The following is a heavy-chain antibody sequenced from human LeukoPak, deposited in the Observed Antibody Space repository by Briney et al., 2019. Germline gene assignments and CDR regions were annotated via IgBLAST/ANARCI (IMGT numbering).Heavy chain of an antibody. CDR2: ISHSGYT. Sequence: PSETLSLTCTVSDYSTSTGYYWVWIRQSPGKGLEWIAGISHSGYTYYSPSLKSRVTISADTSKNQFSLNLSSMTAADTAVYYCARVDGYNQAAYWGQGTLVAVSS. J-gene: IGHJ4*02. CDR3: ARVDGYNQAAY. CDR1: DYSTSTGYY. D-gene: IGHD5-24*01. V-gene: IGHV4-38-2*02.